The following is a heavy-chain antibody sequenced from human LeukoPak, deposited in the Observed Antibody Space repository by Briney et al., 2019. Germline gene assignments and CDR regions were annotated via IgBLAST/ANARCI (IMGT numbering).Heavy chain of an antibody. Sequence: SETLSLTCTVSGGSISSYYWSWIRQPAGQGLEWIGRIYTSGSTNYNPSLKSRVTMSVDTSKNQFSLKLSSVTAADTAIYYCATYNYGLDAFDIWGRGTMVTVSS. V-gene: IGHV4-4*07. CDR1: GGSISSYY. CDR2: IYTSGST. CDR3: ATYNYGLDAFDI. D-gene: IGHD5-18*01. J-gene: IGHJ3*02.